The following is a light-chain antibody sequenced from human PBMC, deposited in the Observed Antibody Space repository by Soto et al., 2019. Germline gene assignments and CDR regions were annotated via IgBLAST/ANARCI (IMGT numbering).Light chain of an antibody. CDR3: QQYGYSRWT. CDR1: LTGNNNY. Sequence: IVLTQSPGTLSLSPGERATLSCRASLTGNNNYLAWYQHKSGQAPRLLLYGVYTRATGIPDRFTGSGSGTEFTLTITRLEPEDSAVYVWQQYGYSRWTFGQGTKVEIK. CDR2: GVY. J-gene: IGKJ1*01. V-gene: IGKV3-20*01.